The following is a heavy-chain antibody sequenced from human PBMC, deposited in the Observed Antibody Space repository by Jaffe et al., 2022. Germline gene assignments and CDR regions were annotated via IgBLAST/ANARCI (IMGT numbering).Heavy chain of an antibody. CDR1: GGSISSGSYY. J-gene: IGHJ4*02. D-gene: IGHD5-12*01. V-gene: IGHV4-61*02. Sequence: QVQLQESGPGLVKPSQTLSLTCTVSGGSISSGSYYWSWIRQPAGKGLEWIGRIYTSGSTNYNPSLKSRVTISVDTSKNQFSLKLSSVTAADTAVYYCARGGYDSGFDYWGQGTLVTVSS. CDR3: ARGGYDSGFDY. CDR2: IYTSGST.